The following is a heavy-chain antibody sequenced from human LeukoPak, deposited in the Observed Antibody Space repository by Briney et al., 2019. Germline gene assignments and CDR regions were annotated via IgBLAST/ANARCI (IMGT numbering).Heavy chain of an antibody. Sequence: PGGSLRLSCAASGFTFSNAWMSWVRQAPGKGLEWVGRIKSKTDGGTTDYAAPVKGRFTISRDNAKNSLYLQMNSLRVEDTAVYYCARCTTGRTFGSLREIKRSREIDYWGQGTLVTVSS. D-gene: IGHD1-1*01. V-gene: IGHV3-15*01. J-gene: IGHJ4*02. CDR3: ARCTTGRTFGSLREIKRSREIDY. CDR2: IKSKTDGGTT. CDR1: GFTFSNAW.